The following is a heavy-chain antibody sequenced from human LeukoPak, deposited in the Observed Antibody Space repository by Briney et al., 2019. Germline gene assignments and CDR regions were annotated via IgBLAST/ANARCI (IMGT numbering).Heavy chain of an antibody. Sequence: ASVKVSCKASGGTFSSYAISWVRQAPGQGLEWMGWINPNSGGTNYAQKFQGRVTMTRDTSISTAYMELSRLRSDDTAVYYCTRGRGSTSSNFDYWGQGTLVTVSS. CDR2: INPNSGGT. D-gene: IGHD2-2*01. CDR3: TRGRGSTSSNFDY. V-gene: IGHV1-2*02. J-gene: IGHJ4*02. CDR1: GGTFSSYA.